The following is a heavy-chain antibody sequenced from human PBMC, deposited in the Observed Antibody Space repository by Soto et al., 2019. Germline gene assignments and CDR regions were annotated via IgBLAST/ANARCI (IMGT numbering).Heavy chain of an antibody. V-gene: IGHV4-59*01. CDR2: IYYSGST. Sequence: PSETLSLTCTVSGGSLSSYYWSLIRQPPGKGLEWIGYIYYSGSTNYNPSLKSRVTISVDTSKNQFSLKLSSVTAADTAVYYCAREWLTQDNDYYYYLDVWSKGTTVTVSS. D-gene: IGHD2-15*01. J-gene: IGHJ6*03. CDR1: GGSLSSYY. CDR3: AREWLTQDNDYYYYLDV.